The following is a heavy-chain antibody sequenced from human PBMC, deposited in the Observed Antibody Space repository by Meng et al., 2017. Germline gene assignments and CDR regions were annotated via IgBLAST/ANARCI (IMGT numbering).Heavy chain of an antibody. Sequence: GESLKISCAASGFTFDDYGMSWVRQAPGKGLEWVSGINWNGGSTGYADSVKGRLTISRDNSKNTLYLQMNSLRAEDTAVYYCARDLTSYYDSSGYSDYWGQGTLVTVTS. CDR3: ARDLTSYYDSSGYSDY. CDR2: INWNGGST. D-gene: IGHD3-22*01. J-gene: IGHJ4*02. CDR1: GFTFDDYG. V-gene: IGHV3-20*04.